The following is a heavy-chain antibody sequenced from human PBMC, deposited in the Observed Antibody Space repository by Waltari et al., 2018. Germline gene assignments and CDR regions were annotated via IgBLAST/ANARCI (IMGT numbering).Heavy chain of an antibody. CDR3: ATIRDAFDI. CDR1: GFPFSRFG. D-gene: IGHD3-10*01. J-gene: IGHJ3*02. CDR2: IRYDGSNK. V-gene: IGHV3-30*02. Sequence: QVQLVESGGGVVQPGGSLRLSCAASGFPFSRFGMHWVRQAPGKGLEWVAFIRYDGSNKYYADSVKGRFTISRDNSKNTLYLQMNSLRAEDTAVYYCATIRDAFDIWGQGTMVTVSS.